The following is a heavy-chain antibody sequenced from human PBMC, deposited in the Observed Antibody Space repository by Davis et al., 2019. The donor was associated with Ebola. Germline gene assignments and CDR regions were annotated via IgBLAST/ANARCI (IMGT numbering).Heavy chain of an antibody. CDR3: ASGVFGVTYYFDH. CDR1: GGSISSYY. D-gene: IGHD3-3*01. Sequence: SETLSLTCNVSGGSISSYYWSWIRQAPGKGLAWIAYIHDSGNTKYNPSLRSRLIISVDRSKNQFSLKLNSVTAADTAMYYCASGVFGVTYYFDHWGQGALVTVSS. CDR2: IHDSGNT. J-gene: IGHJ4*02. V-gene: IGHV4-59*01.